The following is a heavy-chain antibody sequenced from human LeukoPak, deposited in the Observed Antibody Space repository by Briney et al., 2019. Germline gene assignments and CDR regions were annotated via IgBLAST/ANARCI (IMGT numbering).Heavy chain of an antibody. D-gene: IGHD5-18*01. V-gene: IGHV4-4*02. CDR1: GGSISSNNW. J-gene: IGHJ5*02. Sequence: SSETLSLTCGVSGGSISSNNWWSWVRQPPGQGLEWIGEIYHSGSANYNPSLKSRVTISVDKSKNQLSLKLISVTAADTAVYYCARGGIQLWFYFDPWGQGTLVTVSS. CDR3: ARGGIQLWFYFDP. CDR2: IYHSGSA.